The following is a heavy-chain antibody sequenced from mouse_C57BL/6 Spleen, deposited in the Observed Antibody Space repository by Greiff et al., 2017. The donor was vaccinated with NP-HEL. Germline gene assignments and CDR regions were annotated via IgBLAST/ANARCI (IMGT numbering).Heavy chain of an antibody. CDR2: IDPNSGGT. CDR1: GYTFTSYW. J-gene: IGHJ1*03. V-gene: IGHV1-72*01. Sequence: VQLQQPGAELVKPGASVKLSCKASGYTFTSYWMHWVKQRPGRGLEWIGRIDPNSGGTKYNEKFKSKATLTVDKPSSTAYMQLSSLTSEDSAVYYCATGITTVVATRYFDVWGTGITVTVSS. D-gene: IGHD1-1*01. CDR3: ATGITTVVATRYFDV.